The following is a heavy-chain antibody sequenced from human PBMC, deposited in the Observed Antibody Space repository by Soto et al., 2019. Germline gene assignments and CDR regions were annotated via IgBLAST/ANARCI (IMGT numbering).Heavy chain of an antibody. D-gene: IGHD2-15*01. V-gene: IGHV4-39*01. J-gene: IGHJ6*02. CDR1: GGSISSNSYF. CDR2: IFYSGST. CDR3: ARQAGGGRHYYGMDV. Sequence: PSETLSLTCTVSGGSISSNSYFWGWIRQPPGKGLEWTANIFYSGSTYYNPSLKSRITISVDTSKNQFSLRLSSVTAADTAVYYCARQAGGGRHYYGMDVWGQGTTVTVSS.